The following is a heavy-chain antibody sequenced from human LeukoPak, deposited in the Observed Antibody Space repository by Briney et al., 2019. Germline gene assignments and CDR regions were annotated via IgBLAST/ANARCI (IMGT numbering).Heavy chain of an antibody. CDR3: ARARWLTYGMDV. D-gene: IGHD6-19*01. Sequence: PGGSLRLSCAASGFTFSSYEMNWVRQAPGKGLEWVSYISSSGSTIYYADSVKGRFTISRDNAKNSLYLQMNSLRAEDTAVYYCARARWLTYGMDVWGQGTTVTVSS. CDR2: ISSSGSTI. J-gene: IGHJ6*02. CDR1: GFTFSSYE. V-gene: IGHV3-48*03.